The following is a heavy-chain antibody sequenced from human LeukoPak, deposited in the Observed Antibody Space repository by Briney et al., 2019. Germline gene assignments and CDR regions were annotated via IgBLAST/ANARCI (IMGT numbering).Heavy chain of an antibody. CDR2: ISAYNGNT. CDR1: GYTFTSYG. Sequence: ASVKVSCKASGYTFTSYGISWVRQAPGQGLEWMGWISAYNGNTNYAQKLQGRVTMTTDTSTSTAYMELRILTSDDTAVYYCAREPRFTMIVVGTNAFDIWGQGTMVTVSS. CDR3: AREPRFTMIVVGTNAFDI. J-gene: IGHJ3*02. V-gene: IGHV1-18*01. D-gene: IGHD3-22*01.